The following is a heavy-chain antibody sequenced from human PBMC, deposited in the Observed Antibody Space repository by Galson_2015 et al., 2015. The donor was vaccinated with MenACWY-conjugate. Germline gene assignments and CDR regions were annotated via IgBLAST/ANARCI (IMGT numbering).Heavy chain of an antibody. D-gene: IGHD3-16*01. CDR1: GFTFSKAW. CDR3: TADCFGQCFFDP. J-gene: IGHJ5*02. V-gene: IGHV3-15*01. Sequence: SLRLFCGAFGFTFSKAWLTWVRQGSGKGVEGVGCIKSKTHSGTPDYAAHVNGRCTISRDDSRNTMYLEMNGLQAEGTGLFYCTADCFGQCFFDPWGQGTPVTVSS. CDR2: IKSKTHSGTP.